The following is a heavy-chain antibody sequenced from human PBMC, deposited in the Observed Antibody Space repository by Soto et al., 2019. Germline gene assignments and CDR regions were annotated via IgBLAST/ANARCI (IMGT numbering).Heavy chain of an antibody. J-gene: IGHJ6*03. V-gene: IGHV3-49*04. CDR3: TREHGLGGGYYYYYMDV. Sequence: GGSLRLSCTASGFTFGDYAMSWVRQAPGKGLEWVGFIRSKAYGGTTEYAASVKGRFTISRDDSKSIAYLQMNSLKTEDTAVYYCTREHGLGGGYYYYYMDVWGKGTTVTVSS. CDR1: GFTFGDYA. CDR2: IRSKAYGGTT. D-gene: IGHD2-2*03.